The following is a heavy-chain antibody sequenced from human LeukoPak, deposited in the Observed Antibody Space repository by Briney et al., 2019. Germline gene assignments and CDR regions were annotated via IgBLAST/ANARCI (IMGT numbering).Heavy chain of an antibody. D-gene: IGHD3-10*01. CDR1: GYTFTSYA. CDR2: INPKSGGT. CDR3: ARNLWFGESSDAFDM. Sequence: GASVKVSCKASGYTFTSYAMHWVRQAPGQGLEWMGWINPKSGGTNYAQKFQGRVTMTRDTSISTAYMDMSSLRSDDTAVYYCARNLWFGESSDAFDMWGQGTMVTVSS. J-gene: IGHJ3*02. V-gene: IGHV1-2*02.